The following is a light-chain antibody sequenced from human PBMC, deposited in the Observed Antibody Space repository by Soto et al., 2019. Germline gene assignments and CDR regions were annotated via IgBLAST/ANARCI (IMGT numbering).Light chain of an antibody. CDR1: QSVSSN. Sequence: EIVMTQSPATLSVSPEERATLSCRASQSVSSNLAWYQQKPGQAPRLLIYGASTRATVIPARFSGSGSGTEFTLTISSLQSEDFAVYYCQQYKNGPPYTFGQGTKLEIK. CDR3: QQYKNGPPYT. V-gene: IGKV3-15*01. CDR2: GAS. J-gene: IGKJ2*01.